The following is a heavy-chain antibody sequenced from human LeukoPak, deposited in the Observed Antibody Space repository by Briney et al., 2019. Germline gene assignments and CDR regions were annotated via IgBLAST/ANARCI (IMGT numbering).Heavy chain of an antibody. J-gene: IGHJ4*02. CDR2: IYYSGST. Sequence: PSETLSLTCTVSGGSISSYYWSWIRQPPGKGLEWIGYIYYSGSTNYNPSLKSRVTISVDTSKNQFSLKLSPVTAADTAVYYCARVRAYDFWSGCSFDYWGQGTLVTVSS. CDR1: GGSISSYY. V-gene: IGHV4-59*01. D-gene: IGHD3-3*01. CDR3: ARVRAYDFWSGCSFDY.